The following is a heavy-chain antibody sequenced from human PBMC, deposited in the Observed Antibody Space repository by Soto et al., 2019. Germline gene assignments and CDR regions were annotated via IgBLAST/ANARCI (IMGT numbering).Heavy chain of an antibody. D-gene: IGHD3-16*02. V-gene: IGHV2-5*02. CDR1: GFSLSTSGVG. CDR3: ALHGWGSYRYDGWFDP. J-gene: IGHJ5*02. CDR2: IYWDDDK. Sequence: QITLKESGPTLVKPTQTLTLTCTFSGFSLSTSGVGVGWIRQPPGKALEWLALIYWDDDKRYSPSLKSRLTITKDTSKNQVVLTMTNMDPVDTATYYCALHGWGSYRYDGWFDPWGQGTLVTVSS.